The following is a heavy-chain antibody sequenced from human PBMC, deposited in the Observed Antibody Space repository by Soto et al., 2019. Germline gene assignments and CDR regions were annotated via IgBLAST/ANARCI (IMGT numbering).Heavy chain of an antibody. CDR1: GFTFSNDW. D-gene: IGHD2-8*01. Sequence: AGGSLRLSCVASGFTFSNDWMSWVRQAPGKGLEWVARITNKIDGGPADYPAPVKGRFTISRDDSKNTLYLQMNSLKTEDTAVYYCITDPYWSNGVCQGTYYYYGMDVWGQGTTVTVSS. J-gene: IGHJ6*02. V-gene: IGHV3-15*01. CDR3: ITDPYWSNGVCQGTYYYYGMDV. CDR2: ITNKIDGGPA.